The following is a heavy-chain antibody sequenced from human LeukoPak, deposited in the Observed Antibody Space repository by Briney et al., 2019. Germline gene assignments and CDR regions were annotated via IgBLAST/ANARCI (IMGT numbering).Heavy chain of an antibody. J-gene: IGHJ4*02. CDR2: IYYSGST. CDR1: GGSISSYY. CDR3: ARVNYDFWSGYYWTYYFDY. Sequence: SETLSLTXTVSGGSISSYYWSWIRQAPGKGLEWIGYIYYSGSTNYNPSLKSRVTISVDTSKNQFSLKLSSVTAADTAVYYCARVNYDFWSGYYWTYYFDYWGQGTLVTVSS. D-gene: IGHD3-3*01. V-gene: IGHV4-59*01.